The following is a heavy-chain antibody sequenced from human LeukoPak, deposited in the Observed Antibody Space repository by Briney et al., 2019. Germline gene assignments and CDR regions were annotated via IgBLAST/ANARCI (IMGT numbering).Heavy chain of an antibody. J-gene: IGHJ4*02. V-gene: IGHV3-23*01. CDR1: GFTVSSNY. CDR3: AKDPRRTISGVLILPVNYYFDS. CDR2: LNTDGAWI. D-gene: IGHD3-3*01. Sequence: PGGSLRLSCAASGFTVSSNYMSWVRQAPGQGLEWVSGLNTDGAWIYYADSVKGRFTISRDNSKNSVFLQMGSLRAEDTAVYYCAKDPRRTISGVLILPVNYYFDSWGQGTLVTVSS.